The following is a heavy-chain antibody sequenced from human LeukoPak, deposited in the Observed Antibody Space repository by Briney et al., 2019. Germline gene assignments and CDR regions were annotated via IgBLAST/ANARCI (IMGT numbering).Heavy chain of an antibody. J-gene: IGHJ4*02. CDR3: ARDRASIGVGGKGLDY. Sequence: GGSLRLSCAASGFTFSSYAMHWVRQAPGKGLEWVAVISYDGSNKYYADSVKGRFTISRDNSKNTLYLQMNSLRAEDTAVYYCARDRASIGVGGKGLDYWGQGTLVTVSS. CDR2: ISYDGSNK. CDR1: GFTFSSYA. D-gene: IGHD6-19*01. V-gene: IGHV3-30-3*01.